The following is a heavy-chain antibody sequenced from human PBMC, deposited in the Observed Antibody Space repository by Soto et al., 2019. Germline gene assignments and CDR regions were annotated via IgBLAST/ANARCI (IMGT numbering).Heavy chain of an antibody. V-gene: IGHV4-34*01. CDR2: INHSGST. CDR3: ARGLGRSSGWYGRGFGMDV. CDR1: GGSFSGYY. D-gene: IGHD6-19*01. J-gene: IGHJ6*02. Sequence: SETLSLTCAVYGGSFSGYYWSWIRRPPGKGLEWIGEINHSGSTNYNPSLKSRVTISVDTSKNQFSLKLSSVTAADTAVYYCARGLGRSSGWYGRGFGMDVWGQGTTVTVYS.